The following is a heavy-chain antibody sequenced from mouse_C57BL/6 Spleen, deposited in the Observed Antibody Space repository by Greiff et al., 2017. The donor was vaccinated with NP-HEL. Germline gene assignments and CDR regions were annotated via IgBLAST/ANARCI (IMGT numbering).Heavy chain of an antibody. V-gene: IGHV1-53*01. J-gene: IGHJ2*01. CDR2: INPSNGGT. D-gene: IGHD4-1*01. CDR1: GYTFTSYW. Sequence: QVQLQQPGTELVKPGASVKLSCKASGYTFTSYWMHWVKQRPGQGLEWIGNINPSNGGTNYNEKFKSKATLTVDKSSNTAYMQLSSLTSEDFAVYYCARKVANWGYFDYWGQGTTLTVSS. CDR3: ARKVANWGYFDY.